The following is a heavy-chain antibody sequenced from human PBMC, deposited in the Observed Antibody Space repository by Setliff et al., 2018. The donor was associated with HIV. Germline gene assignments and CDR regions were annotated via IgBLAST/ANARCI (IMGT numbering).Heavy chain of an antibody. V-gene: IGHV4-34*01. J-gene: IGHJ4*02. CDR2: INHSGGT. Sequence: SETLSLTCTVSGDSITSYYWSWIRQPPGKGLEWIGEINHSGGTNYNPSLKSRVTISVDTSKNQFSLTLTSVTAVDTAVYYCARTPGGYATGGYYFDYWGQGTLVTVSS. CDR1: GDSITSYY. D-gene: IGHD3-16*01. CDR3: ARTPGGYATGGYYFDY.